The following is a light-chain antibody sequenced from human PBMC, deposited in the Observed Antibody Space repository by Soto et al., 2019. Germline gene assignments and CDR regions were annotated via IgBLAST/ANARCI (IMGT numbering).Light chain of an antibody. V-gene: IGLV1-44*01. CDR2: NNN. J-gene: IGLJ3*02. CDR3: TSWDDSLDVLV. CDR1: SSNIGSTT. Sequence: QSVLTQPPSASGTPGQRVTISCSGTSSNIGSTTVNWYQQLPGTAPKLLIYNNNQRPSGVPDRLSGAKSGTSASLAISGLQYDDEAVYYCTSWDDSLDVLVFGGGTKLTVL.